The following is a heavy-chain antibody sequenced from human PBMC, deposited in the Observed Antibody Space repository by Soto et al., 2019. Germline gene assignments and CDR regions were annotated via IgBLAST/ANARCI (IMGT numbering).Heavy chain of an antibody. CDR1: GGTLRTYD. CDR2: IMAFIGST. V-gene: IGHV1-69*06. J-gene: IGHJ4*02. Sequence: QVQLVQSGAEVKKPGSSMKVSCKTSGGTLRTYDINWVRQAPGQGLQWMGGIMAFIGSTKYAQKFQGRVTITADTSIDTVYMELTSLTSEDTAVYYCARGSFSSAWRIDHLGPGALVTVSA. CDR3: ARGSFSSAWRIDH. D-gene: IGHD6-6*01.